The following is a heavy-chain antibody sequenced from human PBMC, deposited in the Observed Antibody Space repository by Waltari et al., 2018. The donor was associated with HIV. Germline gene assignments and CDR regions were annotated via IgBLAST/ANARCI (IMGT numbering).Heavy chain of an antibody. V-gene: IGHV1-18*01. D-gene: IGHD3-22*01. J-gene: IGHJ4*02. CDR2: ISGYNGDT. Sequence: QVHLVQSGAELRKPGASVPVSCKASGYTFTNYGITWARQAPGQGLACMGWISGYNGDTKYAQKVRGRVTMTTDTSTSTAYLEMGSLRFDDTAVYYCARDHYYGSSGYYSDYWGQGTLVTVSS. CDR1: GYTFTNYG. CDR3: ARDHYYGSSGYYSDY.